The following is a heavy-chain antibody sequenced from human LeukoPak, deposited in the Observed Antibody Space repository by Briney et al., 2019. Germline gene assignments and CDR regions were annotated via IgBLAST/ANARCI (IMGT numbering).Heavy chain of an antibody. CDR3: ARDRGDGYLTFDY. CDR2: IYSGGST. D-gene: IGHD5-24*01. Sequence: GGSLRLSCAASGFTVSSNYMSWVRQAPGKGLEWVSVIYSGGSTYYADSVKGRFTISRDNSKNTLYLQMNSLRAEDTAVYYCARDRGDGYLTFDYWGQGTLVTVSS. CDR1: GFTVSSNY. J-gene: IGHJ4*02. V-gene: IGHV3-53*01.